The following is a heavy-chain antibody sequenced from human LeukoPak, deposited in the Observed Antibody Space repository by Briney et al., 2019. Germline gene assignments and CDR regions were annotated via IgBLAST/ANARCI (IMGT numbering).Heavy chain of an antibody. V-gene: IGHV5-51*01. CDR1: GYSFTSYW. CDR2: IYPVDSDT. J-gene: IGHJ6*02. Sequence: GESLKISCKGSGYSFTSYWIGWVRQMPGKGLEWMGIIYPVDSDTRYSPSFQGQVTISADKSISTAYLQWSSLKASDTAMYYCARTYYYGSGSPIYGMDVWGQGTTVTVSS. D-gene: IGHD3-10*01. CDR3: ARTYYYGSGSPIYGMDV.